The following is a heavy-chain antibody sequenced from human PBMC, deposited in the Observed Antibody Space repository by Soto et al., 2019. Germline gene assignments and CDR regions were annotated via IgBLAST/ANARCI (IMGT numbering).Heavy chain of an antibody. CDR1: GYTFIDYY. J-gene: IGHJ4*02. CDR3: ARPPGYISDWYYFDL. D-gene: IGHD3-9*01. CDR2: SSPRSGGT. Sequence: GASVKVSCKASGYTFIDYYRNWGRQAPGKGFEWMERSSPRSGGTNYAQKCQGRVTMTWDTSLNTAYMELSSLISEDTAVYYCARPPGYISDWYYFDLWGQGTLVTVSS. V-gene: IGHV1-2*02.